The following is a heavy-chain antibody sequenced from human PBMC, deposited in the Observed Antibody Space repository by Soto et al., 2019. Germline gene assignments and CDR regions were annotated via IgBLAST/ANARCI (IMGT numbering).Heavy chain of an antibody. CDR3: AKGGKYYYGSGSYYKSGYYFDY. Sequence: EVQLLESGGGLVQPGGSLRLSCAASGFTFNTYAISWVRQAPGKGLAWVSGISGSGGSTDYADSVKGRFTISRDNSKNTLYLQMNSVRAEYTAVYYCAKGGKYYYGSGSYYKSGYYFDYWGQGTLVTVSS. CDR2: ISGSGGST. V-gene: IGHV3-23*01. J-gene: IGHJ4*02. D-gene: IGHD3-10*01. CDR1: GFTFNTYA.